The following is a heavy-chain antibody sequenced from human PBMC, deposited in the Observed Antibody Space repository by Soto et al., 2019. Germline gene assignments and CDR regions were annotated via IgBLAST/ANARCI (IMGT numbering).Heavy chain of an antibody. CDR1: GFTFSSYS. Sequence: GGSLRLSCAASGFTFSSYSMNWVRQAPGKGLEWVSSISSSSSYIYYADSVKGRFTISRDNAKNSLYLQMNSLRAEDTAVYYCARDLGIAAAGYDAFDIWGQGTMVTVS. CDR2: ISSSSSYI. V-gene: IGHV3-21*01. J-gene: IGHJ3*02. CDR3: ARDLGIAAAGYDAFDI. D-gene: IGHD6-13*01.